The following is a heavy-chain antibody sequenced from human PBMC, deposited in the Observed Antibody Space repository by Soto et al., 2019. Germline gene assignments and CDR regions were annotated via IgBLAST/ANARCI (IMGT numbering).Heavy chain of an antibody. CDR1: GGSISSGGYY. CDR3: AREDCSDGGCYFRAFDV. CDR2: IHYSGST. Sequence: QVQLQESGPGLVKPSQTLSPTCTVSGGSISSGGYYWSWVRQHPGKGLEWLGYIHYSGSTYDTPSVTSRMTIAVWTPTNQFSLELSAVTAADTAVHYCAREDCSDGGCYFRAFDVWGRGTMVTVSS. D-gene: IGHD2-15*01. J-gene: IGHJ3*01. V-gene: IGHV4-31*03.